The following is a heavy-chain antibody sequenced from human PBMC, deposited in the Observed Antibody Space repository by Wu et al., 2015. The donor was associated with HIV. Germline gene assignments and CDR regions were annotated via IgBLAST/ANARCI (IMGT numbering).Heavy chain of an antibody. D-gene: IGHD4-11*01. Sequence: QVQLVQSGAEVKKPGASVKVSCKASGYTFTSYGISWVRQAPGQGLEWMGWISAYNGNTNYAQKFQGRVTITADESTGTAYMELSSLRSEDTAMYYCTRALPHDYIEVTGGPAFDVWGQGTMVTVSS. CDR1: GYTFTSYG. J-gene: IGHJ3*01. V-gene: IGHV1-18*01. CDR2: ISAYNGNT. CDR3: TRALPHDYIEVTGGPAFDV.